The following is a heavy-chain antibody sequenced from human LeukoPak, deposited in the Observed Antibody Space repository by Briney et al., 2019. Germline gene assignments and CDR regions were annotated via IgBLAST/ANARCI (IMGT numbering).Heavy chain of an antibody. D-gene: IGHD2-2*02. CDR2: IRSKANSYAT. J-gene: IGHJ5*02. CDR3: TRHSDIVVVPAAIYWFDP. CDR1: GFTFSGSA. V-gene: IGHV3-73*01. Sequence: GGSLRLSCAASGFTFSGSAMHWVRQASGKGLEWVGRIRSKANSYATAYAASVKGRFTISRDDSKNTAYLQMNSLKTEDTAVYYCTRHSDIVVVPAAIYWFDPWGQGTLVTVSS.